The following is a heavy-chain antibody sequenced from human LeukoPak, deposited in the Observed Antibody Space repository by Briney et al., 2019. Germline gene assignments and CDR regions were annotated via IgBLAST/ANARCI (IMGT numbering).Heavy chain of an antibody. D-gene: IGHD3-10*01. J-gene: IGHJ4*02. V-gene: IGHV3-33*01. Sequence: GGSLRLSCAASGFTFSSYGMHWVRQAPGKELEWVAVIWYDGSNKYYADSVKGRFTISRDNSKNMLYLQMNSLRAEDTAVYYCARDVYYGSGPLGYWGQGTLVTVSS. CDR3: ARDVYYGSGPLGY. CDR1: GFTFSSYG. CDR2: IWYDGSNK.